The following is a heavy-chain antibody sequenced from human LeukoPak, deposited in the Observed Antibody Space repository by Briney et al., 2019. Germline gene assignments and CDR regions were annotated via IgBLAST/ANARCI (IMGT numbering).Heavy chain of an antibody. CDR1: GGTFSSYA. CDR2: IIPIFGTA. V-gene: IGHV1-69*05. J-gene: IGHJ3*02. D-gene: IGHD3-3*01. Sequence: SVKVSCKASGGTFSSYAISWVRQAPGQGLEWMGGIIPIFGTANCAQKFQGRVTITTDESTSTAYMELSSLRSEDTAVYYCARGNDFWSGYLRSASDIWGQGTMVTVSS. CDR3: ARGNDFWSGYLRSASDI.